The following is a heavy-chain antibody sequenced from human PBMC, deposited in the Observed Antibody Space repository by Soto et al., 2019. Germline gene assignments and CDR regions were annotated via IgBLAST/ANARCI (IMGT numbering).Heavy chain of an antibody. CDR1: GFTFSSYA. J-gene: IGHJ6*03. V-gene: IGHV3-23*01. D-gene: IGHD3-3*01. CDR2: ISGSGGST. Sequence: GGSLRLSCAASGFTFSSYAMSWVRQAPGKGLEWVSAISGSGGSTYYADSVKGRFTISRDNSRNTLYLQMNSLRAEDTAVYYCAKPGYYDFWSGYYTERPYYMDVWGKGTTVTVSS. CDR3: AKPGYYDFWSGYYTERPYYMDV.